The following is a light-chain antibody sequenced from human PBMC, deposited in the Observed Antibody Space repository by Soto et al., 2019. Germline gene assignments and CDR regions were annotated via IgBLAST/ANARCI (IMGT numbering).Light chain of an antibody. CDR3: CSYASSSSYV. CDR1: TSDVGGYNL. J-gene: IGLJ1*01. Sequence: QSALTQPASVSGSPGQSITISCSGTTSDVGGYNLVSWYQQHTAKAPKLLIYEGTQRPSGVSSRFSGSKSGNTASLTISGLQAKDEADYYCCSYASSSSYVFGTGTKLTVL. V-gene: IGLV2-23*01. CDR2: EGT.